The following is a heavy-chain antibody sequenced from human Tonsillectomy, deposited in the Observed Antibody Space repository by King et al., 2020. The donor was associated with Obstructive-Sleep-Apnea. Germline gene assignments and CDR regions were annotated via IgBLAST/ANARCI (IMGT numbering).Heavy chain of an antibody. CDR2: ISASTGNT. V-gene: IGHV1-18*01. J-gene: IGHJ4*02. D-gene: IGHD4-17*01. CDR3: ARDGASDY. CDR1: GYTFTSYG. Sequence: VQLVESGAEVKKPGASVKGSCKASGYTFTSYGISWVRQAPGQGLDWIGWISASTGNTNYETKLQGRVTRTTDTSTSTAYMELRSLRSDDTAVYYCARDGASDYWGQGTLVTVSS.